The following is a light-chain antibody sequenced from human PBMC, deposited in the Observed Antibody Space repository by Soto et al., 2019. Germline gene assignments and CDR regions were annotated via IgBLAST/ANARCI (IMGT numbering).Light chain of an antibody. CDR2: DVS. V-gene: IGLV2-14*01. J-gene: IGLJ1*01. Sequence: QSVLTQPASVSGSPGQSITISCTGTSSDIGGYDYVSWYQQYPGKAPKLMIYDVSNRPSGVSDRFSGSKSANTASLTISGLQAEYDAYYYGNSYTPRCSLYVF. CDR1: SSDIGGYDY. CDR3: NSYTPRCSLYV.